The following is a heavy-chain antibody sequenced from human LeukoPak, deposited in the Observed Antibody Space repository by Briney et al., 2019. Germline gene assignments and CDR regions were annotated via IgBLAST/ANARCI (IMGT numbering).Heavy chain of an antibody. V-gene: IGHV4-39*07. J-gene: IGHJ4*02. CDR1: GGSISSSSYY. CDR2: IYYSGST. D-gene: IGHD5-18*01. CDR3: ARVRSIQLWLALYFDY. Sequence: SETLSLTCTVSGGSISSSSYYWGWIRQPPGKGLEWIGSIYYSGSTYYNPSLKSRVTISVDTSKDQFSLKLSSVTAADTAVYYCARVRSIQLWLALYFDYWGQGTLVTVSS.